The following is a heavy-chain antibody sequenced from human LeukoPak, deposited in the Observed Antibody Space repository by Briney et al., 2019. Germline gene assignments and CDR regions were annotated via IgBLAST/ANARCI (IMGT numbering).Heavy chain of an antibody. D-gene: IGHD3-22*01. Sequence: GSLRLSCAASGFTFSTYEMNWVRQAPGKGLEWLSYITGSGGTKYYADSVRGRFTISRDNSKNSLYLQINSLRAEDTAVYYCARLLDISDHWGQGTLVTVSS. CDR2: ITGSGGTK. J-gene: IGHJ4*02. CDR3: ARLLDISDH. V-gene: IGHV3-48*03. CDR1: GFTFSTYE.